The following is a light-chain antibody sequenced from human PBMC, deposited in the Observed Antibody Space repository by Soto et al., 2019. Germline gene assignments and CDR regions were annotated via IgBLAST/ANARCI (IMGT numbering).Light chain of an antibody. V-gene: IGKV3-20*01. CDR3: QQYGSSPQT. CDR2: GAS. Sequence: EIVLTQSPGTLSLSPGERATLSCRASQSVNSNLAWYQQKPGQAPRLLIYGASSRATGIPDRFSGSGSGTDFTLTISRLEPEDFAVYYCQQYGSSPQTFGQGTKVDIK. J-gene: IGKJ1*01. CDR1: QSVNSN.